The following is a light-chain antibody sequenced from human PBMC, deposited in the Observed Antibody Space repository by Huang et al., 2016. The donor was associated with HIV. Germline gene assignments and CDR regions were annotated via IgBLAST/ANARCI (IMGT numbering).Light chain of an antibody. CDR3: QQTYSSLPT. CDR2: AAS. CDR1: QSISSY. Sequence: DIQMTQSPSSLSASVGDTVTITCRASQSISSYLNWDQQRPGKAPNLLIYAASTLQSGVPSRFSGSGSGTDFTLTISSLHPEDLPTYYCQQTYSSLPTFGQGTRLE. J-gene: IGKJ5*01. V-gene: IGKV1-39*01.